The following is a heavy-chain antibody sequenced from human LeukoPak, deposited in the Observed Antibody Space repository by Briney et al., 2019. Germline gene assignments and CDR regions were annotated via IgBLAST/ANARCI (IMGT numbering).Heavy chain of an antibody. Sequence: GGSLRLSCAASGFTFSSYGMHWVRQAPGKGLEWVTFIRYDGSNKYYTDSVKGRFTISRDNSKNTLYLQMNSLRVEDTAMYYCAKTGGTYGSPEDPSHIWGRGTMVAVSS. V-gene: IGHV3-30*02. CDR1: GFTFSSYG. CDR3: AKTGGTYGSPEDPSHI. J-gene: IGHJ3*02. CDR2: IRYDGSNK. D-gene: IGHD3-10*01.